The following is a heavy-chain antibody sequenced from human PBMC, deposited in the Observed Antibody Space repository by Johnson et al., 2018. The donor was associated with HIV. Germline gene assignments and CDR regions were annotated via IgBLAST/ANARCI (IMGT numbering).Heavy chain of an antibody. V-gene: IGHV3-30-3*01. Sequence: QMLLVESGGGVVQPGRSLRLSCAASGFTFSSYAMHWVRQAPGKGLEWVAVISYDGSNKYYADSVKGRFTISRDNSKNTLYLKMNSLRAEDTAVYYCARDVIKVIAARDDAFDIWGQGTMVTVSS. CDR1: GFTFSSYA. D-gene: IGHD6-6*01. CDR3: ARDVIKVIAARDDAFDI. CDR2: ISYDGSNK. J-gene: IGHJ3*02.